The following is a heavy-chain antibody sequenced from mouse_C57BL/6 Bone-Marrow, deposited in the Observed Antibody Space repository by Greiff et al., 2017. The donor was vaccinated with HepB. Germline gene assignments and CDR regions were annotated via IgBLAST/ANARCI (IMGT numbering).Heavy chain of an antibody. CDR2: ISSGGSYT. V-gene: IGHV5-6*01. Sequence: EVKLMESGGDLVKPGGSLKLSCAASGFTFSSYGMSWVRQTPDKRLEWVATISSGGSYTYYPDSVKGRFTISRDNAKNTLYLQMSSLKSEDTAMYYCARSPYGGQGTLVTVSA. J-gene: IGHJ3*01. CDR3: ARSPY. CDR1: GFTFSSYG.